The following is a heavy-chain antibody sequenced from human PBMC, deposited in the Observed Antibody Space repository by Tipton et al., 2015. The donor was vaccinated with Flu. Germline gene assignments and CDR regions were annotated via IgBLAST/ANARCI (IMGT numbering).Heavy chain of an antibody. D-gene: IGHD5-12*01. CDR1: GVNVSGNY. CDR3: ARAVRYSGYDLSGVFDY. Sequence: SGVNVSGNYMSWVRQTPGKGLEWVSVIYGEGRASYTDSVKGRFTISRDTSKNTLFLQMNSLRVDDTAVYYCARAVRYSGYDLSGVFDYWGQGTLVTVSS. V-gene: IGHV3-53*01. J-gene: IGHJ4*02. CDR2: IYGEGRA.